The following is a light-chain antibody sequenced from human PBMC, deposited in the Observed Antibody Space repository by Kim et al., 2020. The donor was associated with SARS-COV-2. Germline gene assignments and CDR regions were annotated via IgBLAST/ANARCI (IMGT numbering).Light chain of an antibody. J-gene: IGLJ2*01. CDR3: QSYDSSLHVV. CDR2: GNS. CDR1: SSNIGAGYD. V-gene: IGLV1-40*01. Sequence: QLVLTQPPSVSGAPGQRVTISCTGSSSNIGAGYDVHWYQQLPGTAPKLLIYGNSNRPSGVPDRFSGSKSGTSASLAITGLQAEDEADYYCQSYDSSLHVVFGGGTQLTVL.